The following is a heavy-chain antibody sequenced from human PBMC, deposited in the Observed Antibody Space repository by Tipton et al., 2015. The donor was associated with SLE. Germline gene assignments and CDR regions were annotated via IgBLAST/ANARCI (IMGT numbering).Heavy chain of an antibody. CDR1: GFTFGDYV. CDR3: TRPPGIGNYYIEYFHY. CDR2: IRSEPYGGTT. Sequence: SLRLSCTTSGFTFGDYVRSWVRQAPGKGLEWVGFIRSEPYGGTTEYAASVKGRFTISRDDSKGIAFLQMNSLKTEDTALYYCTRPPGIGNYYIEYFHYWGQGTQVTVSS. J-gene: IGHJ1*01. D-gene: IGHD1-26*01. V-gene: IGHV3-49*04.